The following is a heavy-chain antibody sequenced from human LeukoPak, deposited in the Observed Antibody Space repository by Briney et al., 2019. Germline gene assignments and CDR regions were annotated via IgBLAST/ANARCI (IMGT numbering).Heavy chain of an antibody. Sequence: GSVKVSCKASGYTFTSYGISWVRQAPGQGLEWMGWISAYNGNTNYAQKLQGRVTMTTDTSTSTAYMELRSLRSDDTAVYYCAAGGSYYYDSSGYLFDYWGQGTLVTVSS. CDR1: GYTFTSYG. CDR3: AAGGSYYYDSSGYLFDY. V-gene: IGHV1-18*01. D-gene: IGHD3-22*01. CDR2: ISAYNGNT. J-gene: IGHJ4*02.